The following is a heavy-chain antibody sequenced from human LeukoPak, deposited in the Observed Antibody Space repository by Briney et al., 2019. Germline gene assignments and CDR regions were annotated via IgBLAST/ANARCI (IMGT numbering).Heavy chain of an antibody. J-gene: IGHJ4*02. CDR3: FREGGD. CDR2: IWYDGSNK. V-gene: IGHV3-33*01. D-gene: IGHD3-10*01. CDR1: GFTFSSYG. Sequence: GGSLRLSCAASGFTFSSYGMHWVRQAPGKGLEWVAVIWYDGSNKYYADSVKGRFTISRDNSKNTLYLQMNSQRVEDTAIYYCFREGGDWGQGTLVTVSS.